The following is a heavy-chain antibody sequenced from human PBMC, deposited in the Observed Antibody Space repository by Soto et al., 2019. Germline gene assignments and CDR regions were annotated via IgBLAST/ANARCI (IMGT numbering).Heavy chain of an antibody. CDR3: AKSGGILPYYYYYGMDV. CDR1: EFTFSSYA. CDR2: ISGSGGST. D-gene: IGHD2-15*01. J-gene: IGHJ6*02. Sequence: PGGSPRLSCAASEFTFSSYAMSWVRQAPGKGLEWASAISGSGGSTYYADSVKGRFTISRDNSKNTLYLQMNSLRAEDTAVYYCAKSGGILPYYYYYGMDVWGQGTTVTVSS. V-gene: IGHV3-23*01.